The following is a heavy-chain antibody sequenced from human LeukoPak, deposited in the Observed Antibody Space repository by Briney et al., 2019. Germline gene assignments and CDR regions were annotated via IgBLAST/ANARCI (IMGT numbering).Heavy chain of an antibody. CDR3: ARDRRGGRGYSGYETDY. CDR2: IKQDGSEK. Sequence: GGSLRLSCAASGFTFSSYWMSWVRQAPGKGLEWVANIKQDGSEKYYVDSVKGRFTISRDNAKNSLYLQMNSLRAEDTAVYYCARDRRGGRGYSGYETDYWGQGTLVTVSS. J-gene: IGHJ4*02. CDR1: GFTFSSYW. V-gene: IGHV3-7*01. D-gene: IGHD5-12*01.